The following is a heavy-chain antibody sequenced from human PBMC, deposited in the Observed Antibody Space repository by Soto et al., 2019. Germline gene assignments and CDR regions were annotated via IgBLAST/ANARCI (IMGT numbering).Heavy chain of an antibody. Sequence: GGSLRLSCAASGFTFSDYVMSWVRQAPGTGLEWVSAITGGGGDTYYADSVKGRFTISRDHSRDTLFLQMSSLRAEDTAVYYCARDPPTPGIAAAGTPHYFDYWGQGTLVTVSS. CDR1: GFTFSDYV. V-gene: IGHV3-23*01. D-gene: IGHD6-13*01. CDR3: ARDPPTPGIAAAGTPHYFDY. CDR2: ITGGGGDT. J-gene: IGHJ4*02.